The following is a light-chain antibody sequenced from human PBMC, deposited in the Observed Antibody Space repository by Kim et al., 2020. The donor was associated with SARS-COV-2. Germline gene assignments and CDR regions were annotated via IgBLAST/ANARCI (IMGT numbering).Light chain of an antibody. J-gene: IGKJ1*01. V-gene: IGKV3-11*01. CDR3: QQRSNWRT. CDR1: QSVSSS. CDR2: DAS. Sequence: SLPPGDRATLSCRAIQSVSSSFAWSQQRPGQAPRLRLYDASNRATGIPARFSGSGSGTDFTLTISSLEPEDFAGYYCQQRSNWRTFGQGTKVDIK.